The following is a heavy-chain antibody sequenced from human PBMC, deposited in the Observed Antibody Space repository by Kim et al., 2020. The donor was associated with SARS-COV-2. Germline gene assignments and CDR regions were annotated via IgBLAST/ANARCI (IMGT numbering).Heavy chain of an antibody. D-gene: IGHD3-3*01. Sequence: GGSLRLSCAASGFTFSSYWMSWVRQAPGKGLEWVANIKQDGSEKYYVDSVKGRFTISRDNAKNSLYLQMNSLRAEDTAVYYCARDGPPWSGVRGYYYYGMDVWGQGTTVTVSS. CDR1: GFTFSSYW. CDR2: IKQDGSEK. CDR3: ARDGPPWSGVRGYYYYGMDV. J-gene: IGHJ6*02. V-gene: IGHV3-7*03.